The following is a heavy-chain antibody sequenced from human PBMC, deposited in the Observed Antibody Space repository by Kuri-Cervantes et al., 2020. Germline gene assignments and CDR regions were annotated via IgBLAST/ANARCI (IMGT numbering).Heavy chain of an antibody. D-gene: IGHD4-23*01. CDR1: GFTFSSYG. Sequence: GGSLRHSCAASGFTFSSYGMHWVRQAPGKGLEWVSYISSSGSTIYYADSVKGRFTISRDNAKNSLYLQMNSLRAEDTAVYYCAREGYGGIPDAFDIWGQGTMVTVSS. V-gene: IGHV3-48*04. CDR3: AREGYGGIPDAFDI. J-gene: IGHJ3*02. CDR2: ISSSGSTI.